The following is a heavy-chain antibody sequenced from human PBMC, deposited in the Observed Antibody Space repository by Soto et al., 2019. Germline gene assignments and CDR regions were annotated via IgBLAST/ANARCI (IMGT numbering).Heavy chain of an antibody. CDR3: AHIPNYYQYDWFDP. Sequence: QITLKESGPTLVKPTQPLKLTCTFSGFSLTTRGVGVDWIRQPPGKALDCLALIYWDDDKRYSPSLQSRLSITKDTSKNQVVLTMTNVDPVDTATYYCAHIPNYYQYDWFDPWGQGTLVSVSS. CDR2: IYWDDDK. V-gene: IGHV2-5*02. D-gene: IGHD3-16*01. J-gene: IGHJ5*02. CDR1: GFSLTTRGVG.